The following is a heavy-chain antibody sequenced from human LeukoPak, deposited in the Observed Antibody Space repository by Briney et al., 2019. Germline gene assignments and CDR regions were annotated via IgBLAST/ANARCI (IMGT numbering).Heavy chain of an antibody. V-gene: IGHV3-7*01. CDR3: AREGRESTGFDY. J-gene: IGHJ4*02. CDR2: IKQGGSEK. Sequence: GSLRLSCAASGFTFSNYWMSWVRQAPGKGLEWVANIKQGGSEKYYVDSVKGRFTISRDNAKNSLYLQMNSLRAEDTAVYYCAREGRESTGFDYWGQGTLVTVSS. D-gene: IGHD3-10*01. CDR1: GFTFSNYW.